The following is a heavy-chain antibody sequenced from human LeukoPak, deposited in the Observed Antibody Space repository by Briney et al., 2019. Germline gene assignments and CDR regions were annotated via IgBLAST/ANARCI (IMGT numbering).Heavy chain of an antibody. CDR3: ARDMYDFLSAAYYFDY. J-gene: IGHJ4*02. CDR2: INPNTGGT. V-gene: IGHV1-2*02. D-gene: IGHD3-3*01. Sequence: ASVKVSCRASGYTFSGHYMHWVRHAPGQALELMGWINPNTGGTNYAQKFQGGVTMTRDTYISTVYMELRRLRSDDTAVYYCARDMYDFLSAAYYFDYWGQGTLVTVSS. CDR1: GYTFSGHY.